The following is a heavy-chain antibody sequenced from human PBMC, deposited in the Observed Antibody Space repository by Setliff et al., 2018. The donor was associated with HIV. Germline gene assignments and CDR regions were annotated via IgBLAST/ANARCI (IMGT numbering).Heavy chain of an antibody. CDR3: ARTRAPYFFDF. D-gene: IGHD1-26*01. V-gene: IGHV4-4*08. CDR1: GGSISSHY. J-gene: IGHJ4*02. CDR2: VSSIGNT. Sequence: PSETLSLTCTVSGGSISSHYWSWIRQPPGKGLEWIGYVSSIGNTNYNPSLKSRVTITVDTSKNQFSLQLNSVTAAETAVYFCARTRAPYFFDFWGQGAQVTVSS.